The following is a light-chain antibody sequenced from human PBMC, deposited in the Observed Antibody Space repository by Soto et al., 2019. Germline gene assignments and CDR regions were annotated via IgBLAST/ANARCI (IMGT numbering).Light chain of an antibody. CDR2: GAS. CDR3: QQYGSSLSLT. V-gene: IGKV3-20*01. J-gene: IGKJ4*01. CDR1: QSVSSSY. Sequence: VFTQSPGTLSLSPGERATLSCRASQSVSSSYLAWYQQKPGQAPRLLIYGASSRATGIPDRFSGSGSGTDFTLTISRLEPEDFAVYYCQQYGSSLSLTFGGGTKVDIK.